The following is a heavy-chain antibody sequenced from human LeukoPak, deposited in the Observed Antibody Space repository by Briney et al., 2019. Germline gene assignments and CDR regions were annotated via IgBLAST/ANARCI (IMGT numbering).Heavy chain of an antibody. CDR2: ISGNNDNT. V-gene: IGHV1-18*04. J-gene: IGHJ4*02. CDR3: ARNHYDSSGYPH. Sequence: ASVKVSCKASGYTFIGYYMHWVRQAPGQGLEWMGWISGNNDNTNYAQKFQGRVTLTADTSTSTAYMDLRSLTSDDTAVYYCARNHYDSSGYPHWGQGTLVTVSS. CDR1: GYTFIGYY. D-gene: IGHD3-22*01.